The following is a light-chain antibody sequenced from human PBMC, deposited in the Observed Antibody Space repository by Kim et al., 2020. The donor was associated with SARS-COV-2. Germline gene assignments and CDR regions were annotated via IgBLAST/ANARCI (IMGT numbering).Light chain of an antibody. CDR2: RNN. CDR1: SSNIGSSF. Sequence: GQRVTISCSGSSSNIGSSFVYWYLQFPGAAPKLLIYRNNQRPSGVPDRFSGSKSGTSASLAISGLRSDDEANYYCATWDDSLSGPVFGGGTQLTVL. CDR3: ATWDDSLSGPV. V-gene: IGLV1-47*01. J-gene: IGLJ3*02.